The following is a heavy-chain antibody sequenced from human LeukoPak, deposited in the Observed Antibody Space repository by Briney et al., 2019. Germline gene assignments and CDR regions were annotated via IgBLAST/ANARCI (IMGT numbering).Heavy chain of an antibody. V-gene: IGHV4-59*01. CDR3: ARGMTTVVSPDY. Sequence: SETLPLPCTVSGGSIISYYWSWIRQPPGKGLEWIGYIYYSGSTNYNPSLKSRVTISVDTSKNQFSLKLTSVSAADTAVYYCARGMTTVVSPDYWGQGTLVTVSS. J-gene: IGHJ4*02. CDR2: IYYSGST. CDR1: GGSIISYY. D-gene: IGHD4-23*01.